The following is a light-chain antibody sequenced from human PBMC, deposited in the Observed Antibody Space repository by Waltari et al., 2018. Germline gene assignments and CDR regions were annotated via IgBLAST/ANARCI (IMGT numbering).Light chain of an antibody. J-gene: IGKJ4*01. Sequence: DIQMTQSPSTLSASVGDRVIFSCRASQSISKWLAWYQKKPGKAPKLMIYKASTLESGVPSRFSGSGAGTEFTLTISSLQPDDFATYYCQQYNSYSLLSFGGGTKVEIK. CDR3: QQYNSYSLLS. CDR2: KAS. V-gene: IGKV1-5*03. CDR1: QSISKW.